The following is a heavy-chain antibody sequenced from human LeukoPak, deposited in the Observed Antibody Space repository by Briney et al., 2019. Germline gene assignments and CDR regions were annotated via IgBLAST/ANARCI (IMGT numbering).Heavy chain of an antibody. CDR3: ARAGVWDYSDTSGYHNGAFDI. CDR1: GYTFSDYY. J-gene: IGHJ3*02. V-gene: IGHV1-2*06. Sequence: ASVTVSCKASGYTFSDYYIHWVRQAPGQGLEWMGRINPNSGGTNYAQKFQGRVTMTRDTSISTAYMELSRLRSDDTALYYCARAGVWDYSDTSGYHNGAFDIWGQGTMVTVSS. CDR2: INPNSGGT. D-gene: IGHD3-22*01.